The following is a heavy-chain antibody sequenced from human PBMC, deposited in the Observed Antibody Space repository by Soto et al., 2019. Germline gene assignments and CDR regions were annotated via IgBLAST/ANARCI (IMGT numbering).Heavy chain of an antibody. V-gene: IGHV6-1*01. CDR1: GDSVSSKTAA. Sequence: QIQLQQSGLGPVKPSQTLSLTCAISGDSVSSKTAAWNWIRQSPSRGLEWLGRTYFRSKWYNDYAISVKSRITINPDTSKNQFSLLLNSVTPEDTAVYYCARVSFDHFVHWFDPWGQGTLVTVSS. D-gene: IGHD3-9*01. CDR2: TYFRSKWYN. J-gene: IGHJ5*02. CDR3: ARVSFDHFVHWFDP.